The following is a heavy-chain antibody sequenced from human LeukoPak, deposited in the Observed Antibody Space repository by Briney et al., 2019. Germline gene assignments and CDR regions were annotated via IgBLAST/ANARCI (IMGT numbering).Heavy chain of an antibody. CDR3: ARGRQWLGGYYFDY. Sequence: ASVKVSCKASGYTFTSYDINWVRQATGQGLEWMGWMNPNSGNTGYAQKFQGRVTMTRNTSISTAYMELSSLRSEDTAVYYCARGRQWLGGYYFDYWGQGTLVTVSS. CDR2: MNPNSGNT. D-gene: IGHD6-19*01. CDR1: GYTFTSYD. V-gene: IGHV1-8*01. J-gene: IGHJ4*02.